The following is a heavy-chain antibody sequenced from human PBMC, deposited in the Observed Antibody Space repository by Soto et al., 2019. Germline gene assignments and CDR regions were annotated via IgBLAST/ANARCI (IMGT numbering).Heavy chain of an antibody. CDR1: GFIFSDDY. V-gene: IGHV3-72*01. Sequence: EVQLVESGGGLVQPGGSLRLSCAASGFIFSDDYMDWVRQAPGKGLEWVGRIRNKTKGYTTDYAASVRGRFTISRDDSKNSVYLQMNSLKTVDTAVYYCARGDCGGGSCYFDYWGQGTLATVSS. J-gene: IGHJ4*02. D-gene: IGHD2-15*01. CDR2: IRNKTKGYTT. CDR3: ARGDCGGGSCYFDY.